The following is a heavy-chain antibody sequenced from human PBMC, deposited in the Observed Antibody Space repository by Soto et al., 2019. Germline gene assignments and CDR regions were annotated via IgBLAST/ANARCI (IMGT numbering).Heavy chain of an antibody. J-gene: IGHJ6*02. CDR3: ARRAWDSYYAIDV. CDR2: ISYDGSDK. V-gene: IGHV3-30*09. Sequence: VQLVESGGGEVQPGRSLRLSCAASGFTYTDFALHWVRQAPGKGLEWVAIISYDGSDKYYADSVKGRFANSRDNPKNTVYLEMNSLSPEDTAVYFCARRAWDSYYAIDVWGQGTTVTVFS. CDR1: GFTYTDFA. D-gene: IGHD3-22*01.